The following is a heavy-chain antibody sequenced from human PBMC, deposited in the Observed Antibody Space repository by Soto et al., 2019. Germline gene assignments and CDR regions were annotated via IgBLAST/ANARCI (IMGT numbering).Heavy chain of an antibody. V-gene: IGHV3-7*01. Sequence: GGPLSLSCAASGFTFSSYWMSWVRQAPGKGLEWVANIKQYGCEKYYADSLKGRFTTSRDNPKNTLYLKMTSLRAEDTAVYYCTTTVDKVATLRGDYWGQETLVTVS. CDR1: GFTFSSYW. J-gene: IGHJ4*02. CDR2: IKQYGCEK. CDR3: TTTVDKVATLRGDY. D-gene: IGHD5-12*01.